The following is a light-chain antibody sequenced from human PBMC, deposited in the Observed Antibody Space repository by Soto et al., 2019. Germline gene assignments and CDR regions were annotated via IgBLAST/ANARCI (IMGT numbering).Light chain of an antibody. CDR3: QEFNSYPSSA. Sequence: AVQLTQSPSSLSASVGDRVTITCRASQGISSALAWYQQKLGKAPELLIFDASSLESGVPSRFSGSGSGTDFTLTISSLQPEDFATDYCQEFNSYPSSAFGGGTKVELK. CDR2: DAS. CDR1: QGISSA. J-gene: IGKJ4*01. V-gene: IGKV1-13*02.